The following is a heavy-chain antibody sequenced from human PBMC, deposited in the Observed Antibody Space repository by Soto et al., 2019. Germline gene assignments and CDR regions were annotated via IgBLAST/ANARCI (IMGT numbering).Heavy chain of an antibody. D-gene: IGHD3-10*01. CDR2: ISYDGSNK. V-gene: IGHV3-30-3*01. CDR1: GFTFSSYA. CDR3: ARGNYGSGSQNYYYYGMDV. Sequence: PGGSLRLSCAASGFTFSSYAMHWVRQAPGKGLEWVAVISYDGSNKYYADSVKGRFTISRDNSKNTLYLQMNSLRAEDTAVYYCARGNYGSGSQNYYYYGMDVWGQGTTVTVSS. J-gene: IGHJ6*02.